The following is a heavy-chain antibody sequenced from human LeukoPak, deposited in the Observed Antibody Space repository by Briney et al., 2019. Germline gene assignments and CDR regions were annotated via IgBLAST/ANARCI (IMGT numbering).Heavy chain of an antibody. CDR1: GFTFSSSS. CDR3: ARYLDS. CDR2: ISSSSSTI. Sequence: QPGGSLRLSCGVSGFTFSSSSMNWVRQAPGKGLDWVSYISSSSSTIYYADSVKGRFTISRDNAKNSLYLQMNSLRDEDTAVYYCARYLDSWGQGTLVTVSS. J-gene: IGHJ4*02. V-gene: IGHV3-48*02.